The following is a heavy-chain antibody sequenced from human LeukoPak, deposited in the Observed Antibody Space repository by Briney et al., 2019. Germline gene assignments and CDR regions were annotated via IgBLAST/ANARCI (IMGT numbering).Heavy chain of an antibody. CDR3: ARGYYYDSSGYPDY. D-gene: IGHD3-22*01. CDR2: ISAYNGNT. V-gene: IGHV1-18*01. J-gene: IGHJ4*02. Sequence: ASVKASCKASGYTFTSYGISWVRQAPGQGLEWMGWISAYNGNTNYAQKLQGRVTMTTDTSTSTAYMELRSLRSDDTAVYYCARGYYYDSSGYPDYWGQGTLVTVSS. CDR1: GYTFTSYG.